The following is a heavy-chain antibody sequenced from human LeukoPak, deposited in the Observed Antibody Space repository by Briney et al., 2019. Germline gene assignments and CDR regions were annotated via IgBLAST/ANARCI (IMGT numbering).Heavy chain of an antibody. V-gene: IGHV3-7*01. CDR3: ARDGFYDYVWGSYRYTFDY. CDR1: GFTFSSYW. D-gene: IGHD3-16*02. CDR2: IKQDGSEK. J-gene: IGHJ4*02. Sequence: GGSLRLSCAASGFTFSSYWRSWVRQAPGKGLEWVANIKQDGSEKYYVDSVKGRITIPRDNVKNSLYLQMNSLRAEDTAVYYCARDGFYDYVWGSYRYTFDYWGQGTLVTVSS.